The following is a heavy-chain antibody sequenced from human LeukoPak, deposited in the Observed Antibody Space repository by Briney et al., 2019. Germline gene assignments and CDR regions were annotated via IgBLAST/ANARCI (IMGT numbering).Heavy chain of an antibody. CDR1: GFTFSSYA. CDR2: IRGSGGGT. Sequence: PGGSLRLPCAASGFTFSSYAMSWVRQAPGKGLEWVSAIRGSGGGTYYADSVKGLFTISRDNSKNTLYLQMNSLRAEDTAVYYCARDQSYGDFYFDYWGQGTLVTVSS. J-gene: IGHJ4*02. CDR3: ARDQSYGDFYFDY. V-gene: IGHV3-23*01. D-gene: IGHD4-17*01.